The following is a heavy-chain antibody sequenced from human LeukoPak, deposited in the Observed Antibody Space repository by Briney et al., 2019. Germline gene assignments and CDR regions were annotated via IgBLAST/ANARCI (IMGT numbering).Heavy chain of an antibody. Sequence: GGSLRLSCAASGFTFSSYGMHWVRQAPGKGLEWVAFIRYDGSNKYYADSVKGRFTISRDNSKNTLYLQMNSLRAEDTAVYYCAKPYYYDSSGYYQYYFDYWGQGTLVTVSS. CDR3: AKPYYYDSSGYYQYYFDY. CDR2: IRYDGSNK. D-gene: IGHD3-22*01. V-gene: IGHV3-30*02. CDR1: GFTFSSYG. J-gene: IGHJ4*02.